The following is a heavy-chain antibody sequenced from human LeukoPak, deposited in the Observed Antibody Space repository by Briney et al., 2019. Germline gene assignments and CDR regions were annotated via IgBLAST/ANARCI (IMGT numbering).Heavy chain of an antibody. Sequence: ESGPTLVKPTQTLTLTCTFSGFSLSTSGVGVGWIRQPPGKGLEWIGYIYYSGSTNYNPSLKSRVTISVDTSKNQFSLKLSSVTAADTAVYYCARFHDYGDEFDYWGQGTLVTVSS. D-gene: IGHD4-17*01. CDR3: ARFHDYGDEFDY. CDR2: IYYSGST. CDR1: GFSLSTSGVG. V-gene: IGHV4-61*05. J-gene: IGHJ4*02.